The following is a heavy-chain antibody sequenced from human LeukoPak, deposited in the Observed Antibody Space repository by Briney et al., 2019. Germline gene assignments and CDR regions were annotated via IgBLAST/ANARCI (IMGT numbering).Heavy chain of an antibody. J-gene: IGHJ4*02. CDR3: AMYSSSWYYFDY. CDR1: GYSFASYW. D-gene: IGHD6-13*01. Sequence: ESLNISCTGSGYSFASYWIGWVRQMPGKGLEWMGIIYPGDSDTRYSPSFQGQVTISADKSISTAYLQWSGLKASDTAIYYCAMYSSSWYYFDYWGQGTLVTVSS. CDR2: IYPGDSDT. V-gene: IGHV5-51*01.